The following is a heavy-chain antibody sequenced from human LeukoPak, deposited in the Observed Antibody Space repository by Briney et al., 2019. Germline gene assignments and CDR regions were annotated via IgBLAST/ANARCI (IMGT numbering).Heavy chain of an antibody. Sequence: SETLSLTCTVSGGSISSYYWSWIRQPPGKGLEWIGDIYYSGSTNYNPSLKSRVTIPVDTSKNQFSLKLSSVTAADTAVYYCARLDSSGYHTYWGQGTLVTVSS. D-gene: IGHD3-22*01. V-gene: IGHV4-59*08. CDR2: IYYSGST. J-gene: IGHJ4*02. CDR1: GGSISSYY. CDR3: ARLDSSGYHTY.